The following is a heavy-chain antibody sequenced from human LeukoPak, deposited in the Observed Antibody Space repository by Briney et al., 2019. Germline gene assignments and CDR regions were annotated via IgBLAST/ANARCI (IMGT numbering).Heavy chain of an antibody. CDR3: ARRYCSGGSCYLWYFDY. D-gene: IGHD2-15*01. V-gene: IGHV5-51*01. CDR1: GYSFTSYW. Sequence: GESLKISCKGSGYSFTSYWIGWVRQMPGKGLEWMGIIYPGDSDTRYGPSFQGQVTISADKSISTAYLQWSSLKASDTAMYYCARRYCSGGSCYLWYFDYWGQGTLVTVSS. J-gene: IGHJ4*02. CDR2: IYPGDSDT.